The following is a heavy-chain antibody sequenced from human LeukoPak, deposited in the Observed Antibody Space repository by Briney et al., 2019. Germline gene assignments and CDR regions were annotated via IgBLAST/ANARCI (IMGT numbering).Heavy chain of an antibody. CDR2: ISHSGST. J-gene: IGHJ5*02. V-gene: IGHV4-34*01. Sequence: SETLSLTCGVYGGSFTAYYWTWIRQSPGKGLEWIGEISHSGSTDYNPSLGSRVTISIDTSKTQFSLRLTSVTAADTAFYYCARGRDRSKAGDLWGQGSLVTVSS. CDR1: GGSFTAYY. D-gene: IGHD5-24*01. CDR3: ARGRDRSKAGDL.